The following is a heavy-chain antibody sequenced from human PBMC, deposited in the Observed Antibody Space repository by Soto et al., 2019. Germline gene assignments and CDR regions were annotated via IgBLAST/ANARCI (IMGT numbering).Heavy chain of an antibody. CDR2: ISYDGSNK. J-gene: IGHJ4*02. V-gene: IGHV3-30*18. Sequence: QVQLVESGGGVVQPGRSLRLSCAASGFTFSSYGMHWVRQAPGKGLEWVAVISYDGSNKYYADSVKGRFTISRDNSKNTLYLQMNSLRAEDTAVYYCAKDRVAAAPLQIPIGYWGQGTLVTVSS. CDR3: AKDRVAAAPLQIPIGY. CDR1: GFTFSSYG. D-gene: IGHD6-13*01.